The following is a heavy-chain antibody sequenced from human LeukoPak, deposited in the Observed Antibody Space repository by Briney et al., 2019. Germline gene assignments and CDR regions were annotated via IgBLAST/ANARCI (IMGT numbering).Heavy chain of an antibody. D-gene: IGHD6-19*01. Sequence: PSETLSLTCTVSGGSISSSSYYWGWVRQPPGTGLEWIGSIYNSGSTYYNPSLERRVTISVDTSKNQFSLKVTSVTAADTAVYYCARHYYSSGWYFDYWGQGTLVTVSS. V-gene: IGHV4-39*01. CDR3: ARHYYSSGWYFDY. CDR1: GGSISSSSYY. J-gene: IGHJ4*02. CDR2: IYNSGST.